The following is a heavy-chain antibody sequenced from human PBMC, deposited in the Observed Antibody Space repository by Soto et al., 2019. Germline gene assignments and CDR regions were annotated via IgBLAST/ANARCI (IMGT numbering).Heavy chain of an antibody. Sequence: QVQLVESGGGVVQPGRSLRLSCAASGFTFTSYAMHWVRQAPGKGLEWVAVTSYDGITKYYADSVKGRFTISRDNSKNTLYLQMNSLTAEDTALYYCARDERGRDGHNCYGMDVWGPGTTVTVSS. CDR1: GFTFTSYA. J-gene: IGHJ6*02. D-gene: IGHD3-16*01. CDR3: ARDERGRDGHNCYGMDV. V-gene: IGHV3-30-3*01. CDR2: TSYDGITK.